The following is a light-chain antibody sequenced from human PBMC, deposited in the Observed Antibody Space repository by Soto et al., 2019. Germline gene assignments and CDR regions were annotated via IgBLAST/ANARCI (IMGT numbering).Light chain of an antibody. CDR2: EAS. CDR3: GAWDSSLNSGV. J-gene: IGLJ3*02. CDR1: SSDVESYNL. Sequence: QSALTQPASVSGSPGQSITISCTGTSSDVESYNLVSWYQQHPGKAPRLMIYEASKRPSGIPDRFSGSKSGTSATLGITGLQTGDEADYYCGAWDSSLNSGVFGGGTKLTVL. V-gene: IGLV2-14*02.